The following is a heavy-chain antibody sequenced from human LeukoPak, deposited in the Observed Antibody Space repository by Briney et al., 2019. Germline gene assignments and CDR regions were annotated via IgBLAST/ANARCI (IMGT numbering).Heavy chain of an antibody. CDR1: GFTFSSYA. D-gene: IGHD3-16*02. CDR2: INHSGST. Sequence: GSLRLSCAASGFTFSSYAMNWVRQAPGKGLEWIGEINHSGSTNYNPSLKSRVTISVDTSKNQFSLKLSSVTAADTAVYYCARAHYDYVWGSYRYTYYFDYWGQGTLVTVSS. V-gene: IGHV4-34*01. J-gene: IGHJ4*02. CDR3: ARAHYDYVWGSYRYTYYFDY.